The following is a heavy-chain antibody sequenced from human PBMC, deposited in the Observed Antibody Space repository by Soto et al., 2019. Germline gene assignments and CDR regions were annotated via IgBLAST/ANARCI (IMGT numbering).Heavy chain of an antibody. CDR1: GFTFSSYE. V-gene: IGHV3-48*03. CDR3: ARGIAFWSGYYVNWFDP. Sequence: QPGGSLRLSCAASGFTFSSYEMNWVRQAPGKGLEWVSYISSSGSTIYYADSVKGRFTISRDNAKNSLYLQMNSLRAEDTAVYYCARGIAFWSGYYVNWFDPWGQGTLVTVSS. J-gene: IGHJ5*02. CDR2: ISSSGSTI. D-gene: IGHD3-3*01.